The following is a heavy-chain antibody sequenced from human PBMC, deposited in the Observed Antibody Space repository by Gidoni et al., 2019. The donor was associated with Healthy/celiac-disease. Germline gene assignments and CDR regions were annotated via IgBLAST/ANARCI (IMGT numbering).Heavy chain of an antibody. CDR3: ARSWAKILGATPLGY. D-gene: IGHD1-26*01. CDR2: IWYDGSNK. Sequence: SSYGMHWVRQAPGKGLEWVAVIWYDGSNKYYADSVKGRFTISRDNSKNTLYLQMNSLRAEDTAVYYCARSWAKILGATPLGYWGQGTLVTVSS. J-gene: IGHJ4*02. CDR1: SSYG. V-gene: IGHV3-33*01.